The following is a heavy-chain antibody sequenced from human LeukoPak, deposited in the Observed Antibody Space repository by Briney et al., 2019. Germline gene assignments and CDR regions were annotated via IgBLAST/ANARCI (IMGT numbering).Heavy chain of an antibody. J-gene: IGHJ2*01. CDR1: GGTFNDYA. Sequence: PKASVKVSCKASGGTFNDYAITWVRQAPGQGHEWKGGIIPIFGTPNYAQKFQGRVTITADKFTTTAYMELSSLRSDDTAVYFCARTYCSSTTCPWYFDLWGRGTLVTVSS. CDR2: IIPIFGTP. V-gene: IGHV1-69*06. D-gene: IGHD2-2*01. CDR3: ARTYCSSTTCPWYFDL.